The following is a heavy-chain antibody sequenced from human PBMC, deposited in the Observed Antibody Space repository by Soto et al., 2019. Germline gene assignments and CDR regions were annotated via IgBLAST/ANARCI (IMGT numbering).Heavy chain of an antibody. CDR1: GGSFSGYY. Sequence: SETLSLTCAVYGGSFSGYYWSWIRQPPGKGLEWIGEINHSGSTNYNPSLKSRVTISVDTSKNQFSLKLSSVTAADTAVYYCARGQILAYSDFWSGRPYWFDPWGQGTLVTV. V-gene: IGHV4-34*01. CDR3: ARGQILAYSDFWSGRPYWFDP. CDR2: INHSGST. D-gene: IGHD3-3*01. J-gene: IGHJ5*02.